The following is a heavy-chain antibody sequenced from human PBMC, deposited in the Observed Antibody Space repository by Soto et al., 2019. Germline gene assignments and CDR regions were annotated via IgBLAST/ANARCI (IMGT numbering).Heavy chain of an antibody. Sequence: QVQLQQWGAGLLKPSETLSLTCAVYGGSFSGYYWSWIRQPPGKGLEWIGEINHSGSTNYNPSLKSRVTISVDTSKNQFSLKLSSVTAADTAVYYCARVIGYCSGGSCYYCAFDIWGQGTMVTVSS. CDR1: GGSFSGYY. V-gene: IGHV4-34*01. CDR3: ARVIGYCSGGSCYYCAFDI. CDR2: INHSGST. D-gene: IGHD2-15*01. J-gene: IGHJ3*02.